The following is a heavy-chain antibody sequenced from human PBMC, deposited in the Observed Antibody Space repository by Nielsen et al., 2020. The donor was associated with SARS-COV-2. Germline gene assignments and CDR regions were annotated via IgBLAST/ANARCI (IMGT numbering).Heavy chain of an antibody. J-gene: IGHJ5*02. V-gene: IGHV4-39*07. D-gene: IGHD6-13*01. CDR1: GGSISSSSYY. CDR2: INHTGSA. Sequence: SETLSLTCTVSGGSISSSSYYWSWIRQPPGKGLAWIGEINHTGSANYNPSLKSRVTISLDTSKNQFSLRLSSVTAADTAVYYCARGLGRSQRLYTSSPLRYWFDPWGQGTLVTVSS. CDR3: ARGLGRSQRLYTSSPLRYWFDP.